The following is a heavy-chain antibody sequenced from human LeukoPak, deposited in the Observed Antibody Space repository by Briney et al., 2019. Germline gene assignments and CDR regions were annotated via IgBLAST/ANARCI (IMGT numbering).Heavy chain of an antibody. CDR1: GFTFSSYS. V-gene: IGHV3-21*01. D-gene: IGHD5-18*01. CDR2: ISSSSSYI. Sequence: GGSLRLSCAASGFTFSSYSMNWVRQAPGKGLEWVSSISSSSSYIYYADSVKGRFTISRDEAKNSLYLQMNSLRAEDTAVYYCAILDTAMVDPQDFDYWGQGTLVTVSS. CDR3: AILDTAMVDPQDFDY. J-gene: IGHJ4*02.